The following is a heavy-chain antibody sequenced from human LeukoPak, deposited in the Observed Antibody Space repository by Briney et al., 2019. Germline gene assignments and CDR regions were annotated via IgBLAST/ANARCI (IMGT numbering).Heavy chain of an antibody. CDR1: GGSISSYY. CDR2: IYTSGST. CDR3: ARDQRSRAARFGYYYYMDV. D-gene: IGHD6-6*01. V-gene: IGHV4-4*07. Sequence: PSETLSLTCTVSGGSISSYYWSWIRQPAGKGLEWIGRIYTSGSTNYNPSLKSRVTMSVDTSKNQFSLKLSSVTAADTAVYYCARDQRSRAARFGYYYYMDVWGQGTTVTVSS. J-gene: IGHJ6*03.